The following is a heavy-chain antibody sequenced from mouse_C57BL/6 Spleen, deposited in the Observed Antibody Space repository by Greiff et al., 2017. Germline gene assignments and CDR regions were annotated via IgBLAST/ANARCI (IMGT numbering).Heavy chain of an antibody. Sequence: EVKLQQSGPELVKPGASVKISCKASGYTFTDYYMNWVKQSHGKSLEWIGDINPNNGGTSYNQKFKGKATLTVDKSSSTAYMELRSLTSEDSAVYYCARWVNWDWYFDVWGTGTTVTVSS. CDR3: ARWVNWDWYFDV. J-gene: IGHJ1*03. V-gene: IGHV1-26*01. CDR1: GYTFTDYY. CDR2: INPNNGGT. D-gene: IGHD4-1*01.